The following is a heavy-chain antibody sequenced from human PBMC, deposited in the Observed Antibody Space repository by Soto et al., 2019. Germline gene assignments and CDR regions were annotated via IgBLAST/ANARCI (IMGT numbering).Heavy chain of an antibody. Sequence: QVQLVESGGGVVQPGRSLRLSCAVSGFTFSNYAMHWVRQAPGKGLVWVAVISDDGSKKKYADSVKGRFTISRDNSKNTMYMQMNSLRAEDTALYYCARDHFAISWSYFDYWGQGTLVTVSS. CDR3: ARDHFAISWSYFDY. J-gene: IGHJ4*02. V-gene: IGHV3-30-3*01. CDR1: GFTFSNYA. CDR2: ISDDGSKK. D-gene: IGHD6-13*01.